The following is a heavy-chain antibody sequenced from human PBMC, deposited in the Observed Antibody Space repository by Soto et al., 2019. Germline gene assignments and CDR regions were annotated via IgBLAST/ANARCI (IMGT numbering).Heavy chain of an antibody. V-gene: IGHV4-59*12. CDR1: GGSISSYY. Sequence: SETLSLTCTVSGGSISSYYWSWIRQPPGKGLEWVGYIYYSGSTNYNPSLKSRVTISVDTSKNQFSLKLSSVTAADTAVYYCARATYDYVWGSYRYTTRWFDPWGQGTLVTVS. J-gene: IGHJ5*02. CDR2: IYYSGST. D-gene: IGHD3-16*02. CDR3: ARATYDYVWGSYRYTTRWFDP.